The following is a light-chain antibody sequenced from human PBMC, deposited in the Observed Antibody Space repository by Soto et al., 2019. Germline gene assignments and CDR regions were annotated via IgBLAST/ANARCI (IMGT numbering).Light chain of an antibody. CDR3: QQYDSYSTWT. Sequence: DIQMTQSPSTLSGSVGYRVTITGRPSQTISSWLAWYQQKPGKAPKLLIYDASSSESGVPSRFSGSGSGTEFTPTTSSLQPDDFATYYCQQYDSYSTWTFGQGTKVDIK. CDR1: QTISSW. CDR2: DAS. J-gene: IGKJ1*01. V-gene: IGKV1-5*01.